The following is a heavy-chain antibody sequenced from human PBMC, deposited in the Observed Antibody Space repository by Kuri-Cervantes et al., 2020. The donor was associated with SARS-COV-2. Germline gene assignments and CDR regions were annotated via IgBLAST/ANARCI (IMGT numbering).Heavy chain of an antibody. J-gene: IGHJ3*02. CDR1: GYTFTSYG. Sequence: ASVKVSCKASGYTFTSYGISWVRQAPGQGLEWMGIINPSGGSTSYAQKFQGRVTMTRDTSTSTVYMELSSLRSEDTAVYYCARLVRDMATFDIWGPGTMVTVSS. CDR2: INPSGGST. CDR3: ARLVRDMATFDI. D-gene: IGHD3-10*01. V-gene: IGHV1-46*01.